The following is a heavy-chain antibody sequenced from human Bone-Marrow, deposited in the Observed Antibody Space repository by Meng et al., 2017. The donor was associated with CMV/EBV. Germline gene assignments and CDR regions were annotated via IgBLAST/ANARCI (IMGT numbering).Heavy chain of an antibody. CDR3: ARDGGSNFWSGYSFWFDP. D-gene: IGHD3-3*01. Sequence: SVKVSCKASGGTFSSYAISWVRQAPGQGLEWMGGIIPIFGTANYAQKLQGRVTMTTDTSTSTAYMELRSLRSDDTAVYYCARDGGSNFWSGYSFWFDPWGQGTLVTVSS. CDR2: IIPIFGTA. J-gene: IGHJ5*02. CDR1: GGTFSSYA. V-gene: IGHV1-69*05.